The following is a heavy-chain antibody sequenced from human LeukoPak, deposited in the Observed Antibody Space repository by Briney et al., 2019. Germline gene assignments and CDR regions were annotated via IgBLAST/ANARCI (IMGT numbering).Heavy chain of an antibody. V-gene: IGHV1-69*05. D-gene: IGHD6-6*01. CDR1: GGTFSSYA. CDR3: ASLSRGSFEQLGRP. Sequence: SSVKVSCKASGGTFSSYAISWVRQAPGQGLEWMGRIIPIFGTADYAQKFQGRVTITTDESTSTAYMELSSLRSEDTAVYYCASLSRGSFEQLGRPWGQGTLVTVSS. CDR2: IIPIFGTA. J-gene: IGHJ5*02.